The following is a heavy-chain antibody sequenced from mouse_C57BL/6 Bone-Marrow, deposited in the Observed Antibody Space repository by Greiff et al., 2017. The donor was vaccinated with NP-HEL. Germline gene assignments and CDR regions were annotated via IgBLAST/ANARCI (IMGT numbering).Heavy chain of an antibody. V-gene: IGHV5-4*03. Sequence: EVKVEESGGGLVKPGGSLKLSCAASGFTFSSYAMSWVRQTPEKRLEWVATISDGGSYTYYPDNVKGRFTISRDNAKNNLYLQMSHLKSEDTAMYYCARGPLTGLDYWGQGTTLTVSS. J-gene: IGHJ2*01. CDR3: ARGPLTGLDY. D-gene: IGHD4-1*01. CDR2: ISDGGSYT. CDR1: GFTFSSYA.